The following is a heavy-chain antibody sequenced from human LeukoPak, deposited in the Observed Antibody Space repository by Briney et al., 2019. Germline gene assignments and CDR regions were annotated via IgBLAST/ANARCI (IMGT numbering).Heavy chain of an antibody. Sequence: GGSLRLSCAASGFTFSDYYMSWIRQAPGKGLVWVSRINSDGSSTSYADSVKGRFTISRDNAKNTLYLQMNSLRAEDTAVYYCARDDEYSYALDYWGQGTLVTVSS. CDR2: INSDGSST. D-gene: IGHD5-18*01. CDR1: GFTFSDYY. J-gene: IGHJ4*02. CDR3: ARDDEYSYALDY. V-gene: IGHV3-74*01.